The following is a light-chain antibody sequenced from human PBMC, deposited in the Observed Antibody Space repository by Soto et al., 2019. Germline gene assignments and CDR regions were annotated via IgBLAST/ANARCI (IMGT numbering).Light chain of an antibody. V-gene: IGKV1-9*01. CDR2: AAS. Sequence: DIQLTQSPSFLSASVGDRVTITCRASQGSSTYLGWYQQKPGKAPNLLIYAASTLQDGVPSRFSGSGSGTEFTLTISSLQPEDFATYYRQQLKSYPFTFGHGTRLEI. CDR3: QQLKSYPFT. J-gene: IGKJ5*01. CDR1: QGSSTY.